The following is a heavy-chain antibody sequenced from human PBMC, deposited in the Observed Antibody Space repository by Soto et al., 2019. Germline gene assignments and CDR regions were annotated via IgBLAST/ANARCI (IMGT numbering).Heavy chain of an antibody. J-gene: IGHJ6*02. V-gene: IGHV4-59*01. CDR2: MYNTGST. CDR3: ARDLWGYCGADCYPLDV. CDR1: GYSISSYY. D-gene: IGHD2-21*02. Sequence: PSETLSLTCSVSGYSISSYYWSWIRRPPGKGLEWIGYMYNTGSTIYNPSLKSRVTISVDTSKNQFSLKLNSVTAADTAVYYCARDLWGYCGADCYPLDVWGQGTTVT.